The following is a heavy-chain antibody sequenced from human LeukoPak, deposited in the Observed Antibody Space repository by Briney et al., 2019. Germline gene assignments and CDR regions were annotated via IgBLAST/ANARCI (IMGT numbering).Heavy chain of an antibody. CDR2: IYYSGST. J-gene: IGHJ4*02. Sequence: SSETLSLTCTVSGGSISSSSYYWGWIRQPPGKGLEWIGSIYYSGSTYYNPSLKSRVTISVDTSKNQFSLKLSSVTAADTAVYYCVYRSGSYYTLYDYWGQGTLVTVSS. D-gene: IGHD3-10*01. CDR3: VYRSGSYYTLYDY. V-gene: IGHV4-39*01. CDR1: GGSISSSSYY.